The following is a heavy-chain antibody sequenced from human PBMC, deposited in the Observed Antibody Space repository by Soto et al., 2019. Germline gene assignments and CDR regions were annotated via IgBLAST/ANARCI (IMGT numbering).Heavy chain of an antibody. CDR1: GGTFSSYT. D-gene: IGHD3-9*01. J-gene: IGHJ4*02. V-gene: IGHV1-69*02. CDR3: ARGGRYFDWLFDY. Sequence: QVQLVQSGAEVKKPGSSVKVSCKASGGTFSSYTISWVRQAPGQGLEWMGRIIPILGIANYAQKFQGSVTITADKSTSTAYMELSSLRSEDTAVYYCARGGRYFDWLFDYWGQGTLVTVSS. CDR2: IIPILGIA.